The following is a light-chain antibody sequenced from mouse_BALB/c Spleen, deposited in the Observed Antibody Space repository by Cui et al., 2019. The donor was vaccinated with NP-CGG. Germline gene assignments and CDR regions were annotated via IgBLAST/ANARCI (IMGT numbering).Light chain of an antibody. CDR1: TGAVTIVNY. Sequence: QAVVTQESAPTTSPGETVTLTCRSSTGAVTIVNYANWVQEKPDHLFTGLIGGTNNRAPGVPARFSGSLIGDKAALTITGAQTEDEAIYFCALWYSNHWVFGGGTKLTVL. CDR3: ALWYSNHWV. V-gene: IGLV1*01. CDR2: GTN. J-gene: IGLJ1*01.